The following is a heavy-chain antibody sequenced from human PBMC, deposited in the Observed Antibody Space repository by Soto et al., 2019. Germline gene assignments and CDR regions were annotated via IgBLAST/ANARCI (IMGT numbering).Heavy chain of an antibody. Sequence: GASVKVSCKASGYTFTSYDINWVRQAPGQRLEWMGWMNPNSGNTGYAQKFQGRVTMTRNTSISTAYMELSSLRSEDTAVYYCARPRRRYCSSTSCPIDYWGQGTLVTVSS. CDR3: ARPRRRYCSSTSCPIDY. CDR1: GYTFTSYD. CDR2: MNPNSGNT. V-gene: IGHV1-8*01. D-gene: IGHD2-2*01. J-gene: IGHJ4*02.